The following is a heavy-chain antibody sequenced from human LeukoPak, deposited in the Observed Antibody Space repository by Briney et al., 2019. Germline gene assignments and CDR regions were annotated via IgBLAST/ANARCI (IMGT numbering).Heavy chain of an antibody. CDR1: GFTFSSYA. V-gene: IGHV3-23*01. J-gene: IGHJ5*02. CDR3: AKASYDGYSSSWYRINWFDP. Sequence: GGALILSCAASGFTFSSYAMVWVRQAPGKGLEWVAAISGSGGSTYYADSVKGRFTISRDNSKNTLYLQMNSLRAEDTAVYYCAKASYDGYSSSWYRINWFDPWGQGTLVTVSS. CDR2: ISGSGGST. D-gene: IGHD6-13*01.